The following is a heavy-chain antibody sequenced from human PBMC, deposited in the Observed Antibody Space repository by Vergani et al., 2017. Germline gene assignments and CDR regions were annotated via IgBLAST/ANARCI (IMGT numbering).Heavy chain of an antibody. D-gene: IGHD4-23*01. CDR1: GFTFSSYS. V-gene: IGHV3-48*02. J-gene: IGHJ3*02. CDR3: ASGYGGNSKGGAFDI. Sequence: EVQLVESGGGLVQPGGSLRLSCAASGFTFSSYSMNWVRQAPGKGLEWVSYISSSSSTIYYADSVKGRFTISRENAKNSLYLQMNSLRDEDTAVYYCASGYGGNSKGGAFDIWGQGTMVTVSS. CDR2: ISSSSSTI.